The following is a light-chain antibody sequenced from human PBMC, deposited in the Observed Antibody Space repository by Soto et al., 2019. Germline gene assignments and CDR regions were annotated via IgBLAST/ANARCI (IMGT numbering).Light chain of an antibody. CDR1: QSISSTF. CDR3: QQYDRSLYT. V-gene: IGKV3-20*01. J-gene: IGKJ2*01. CDR2: GAS. Sequence: ENVLTQSPGTLSLSPGERATLSCRTSQSISSTFLAWYQQKPDQAPRLLIYGASSRATGIPDRFSGSGSGTDFTLTISRLEPEDFAVYYCQQYDRSLYTFGQGTKLEI.